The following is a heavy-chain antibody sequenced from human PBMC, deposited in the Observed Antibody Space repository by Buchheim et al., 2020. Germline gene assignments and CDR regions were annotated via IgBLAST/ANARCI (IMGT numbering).Heavy chain of an antibody. V-gene: IGHV1-46*01. CDR1: GYTFTDYF. CDR3: ARGPYFDTSGYYHSNWFDP. CDR2: INPSGGST. J-gene: IGHJ5*02. D-gene: IGHD3-22*01. Sequence: QVQLVQSGAEVKKSGASVKVSCKASGYTFTDYFVHWARRAPGQGLEWVGLINPSGGSTDYAQKFQGRVTMTRDTSTSKVHMDLSSLSSDDTAVYFCARGPYFDTSGYYHSNWFDPWGQGTL.